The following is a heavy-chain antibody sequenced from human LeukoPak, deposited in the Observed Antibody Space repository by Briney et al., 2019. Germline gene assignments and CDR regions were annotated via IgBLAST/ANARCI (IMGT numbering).Heavy chain of an antibody. J-gene: IGHJ4*02. Sequence: GGSLRLSCAASGFTFSSYAMHWVRQAPGKGLEWVAVISYDGSNKYYADSVKGRFTISRDNSKNTLYLQMNSLRAEDTAAYYCAREYIAAFDYWGQGTLVTVSS. CDR2: ISYDGSNK. V-gene: IGHV3-30-3*01. CDR1: GFTFSSYA. CDR3: AREYIAAFDY. D-gene: IGHD6-25*01.